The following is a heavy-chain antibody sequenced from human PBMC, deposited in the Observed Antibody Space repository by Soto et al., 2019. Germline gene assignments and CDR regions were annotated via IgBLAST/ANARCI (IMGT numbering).Heavy chain of an antibody. CDR1: GGSISSYY. D-gene: IGHD6-6*01. CDR2: IYYSGST. CDR3: ARHFWQLVGNTDAFDI. J-gene: IGHJ3*02. Sequence: SETLSLTCTVSGGSISSYYWSWIRQPPGKGLEWIGYIYYSGSTNYNPSLKSRVPISVDTSKNQFSLKLSSVTAADTAVYYCARHFWQLVGNTDAFDIWGQGTMVTVSS. V-gene: IGHV4-59*08.